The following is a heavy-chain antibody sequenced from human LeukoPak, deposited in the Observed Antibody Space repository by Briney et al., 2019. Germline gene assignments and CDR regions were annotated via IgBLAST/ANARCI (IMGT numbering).Heavy chain of an antibody. CDR1: GYTFTNYD. CDR2: MNPNSGHM. V-gene: IGHV1-8*01. CDR3: ARLQNSGDYGDSYFDY. Sequence: EASVKVSCKTSGYTFTNYDINWVRQAPGQGLEWMAWMNPNSGHMDFTQKFQGRLTMTRNTPMSTAYMELSSLRSEDTAVYYCARLQNSGDYGDSYFDYWGQGTLVTVSS. J-gene: IGHJ4*02. D-gene: IGHD4-17*01.